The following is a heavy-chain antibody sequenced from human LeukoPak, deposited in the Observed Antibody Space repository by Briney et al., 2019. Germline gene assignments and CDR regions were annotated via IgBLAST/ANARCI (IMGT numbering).Heavy chain of an antibody. CDR1: GGTFSSYA. CDR2: IIPIFGTA. V-gene: IGHV1-69*13. Sequence: SVKVSCKASGGTFSSYAISWVRQAPGQGLEWMGGIIPIFGTANYAQKFQGRVTITADESTSTAYMELSSLRSEDTAVYYCARDLSGSYSGGYFDYWDQGTLVTVSS. CDR3: ARDLSGSYSGGYFDY. J-gene: IGHJ4*02. D-gene: IGHD3-10*01.